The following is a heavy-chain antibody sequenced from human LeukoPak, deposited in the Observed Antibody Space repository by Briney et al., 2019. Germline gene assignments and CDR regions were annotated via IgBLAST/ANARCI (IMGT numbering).Heavy chain of an antibody. J-gene: IGHJ6*04. CDR2: INHSGST. CDR1: GGSFSGYY. V-gene: IGHV4-34*01. D-gene: IGHD2-2*01. CDR3: ARGPGYCSSTSCYVSYYYYYGMDV. Sequence: SETLSLTCAVYGGSFSGYYWSWVRQPPGKGLEWMGEINHSGSTNYNPSLENRVTISVDTSKNQFSLKLSSVTAADTAVYYCARGPGYCSSTSCYVSYYYYYGMDVWGKGTTVTVSS.